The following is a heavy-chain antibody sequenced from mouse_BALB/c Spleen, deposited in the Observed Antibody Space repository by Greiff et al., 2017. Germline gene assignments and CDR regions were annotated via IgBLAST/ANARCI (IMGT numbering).Heavy chain of an antibody. J-gene: IGHJ2*01. D-gene: IGHD1-1*01. Sequence: LQQPGSELVRPGASVKLSCKASGYTFTSYWMHWVKQRPGQGLEWIGNIYPGSGSTNYDEKFKSQGTLTVDTSSSTAYMHLSILTSEDSAVYYCTRGIYYGSSLDYWGQGTTLTVSS. CDR3: TRGIYYGSSLDY. CDR2: IYPGSGST. V-gene: IGHV1S22*01. CDR1: GYTFTSYW.